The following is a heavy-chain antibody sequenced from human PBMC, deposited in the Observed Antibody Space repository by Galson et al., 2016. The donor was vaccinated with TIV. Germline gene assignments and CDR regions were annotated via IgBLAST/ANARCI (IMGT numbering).Heavy chain of an antibody. J-gene: IGHJ6*02. CDR3: ARIHRSYGMDV. CDR1: GFTFSSYG. D-gene: IGHD5-18*01. Sequence: SLRLSCAASGFTFSSYGMHWVRQVPGKGLEWVAIISYDGSDKDYTDSVKGRFTISKDKSKNTLYLQMDSVRVEDTATYYCARIHRSYGMDVWGQGTTVTVSS. CDR2: ISYDGSDK. V-gene: IGHV3-33*01.